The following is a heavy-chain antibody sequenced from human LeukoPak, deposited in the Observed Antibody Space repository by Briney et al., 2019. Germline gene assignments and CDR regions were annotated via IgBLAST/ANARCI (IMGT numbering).Heavy chain of an antibody. V-gene: IGHV3-21*01. D-gene: IGHD1-26*01. CDR3: ARDAELRRYNWFDP. Sequence: ETLSLTCTVSGASVSSNSYHWSWIRQAPGKGLEWVSSISSGSSFIYYADSLKGRLTVSRDDAKNSLYLQINSLRAEDTAVYYCARDAELRRYNWFDPWGQGTLVTVSS. CDR2: ISSGSSFI. CDR1: GASVSSNSYH. J-gene: IGHJ5*02.